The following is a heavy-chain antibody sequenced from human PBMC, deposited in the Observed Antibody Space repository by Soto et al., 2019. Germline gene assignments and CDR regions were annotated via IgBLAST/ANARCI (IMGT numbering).Heavy chain of an antibody. CDR1: GGSISSGGYY. Sequence: QVQLQESGPGLVKPSQTLSLTCTVSGGSISSGGYYWTWIRQHPGKGLEWIGHLYYSGSTYYNPSLKRRVTISLDPSKNQFSLKLSSVTAADTAVYYCARGDTSGYAFDSWGQGTLVPVSS. V-gene: IGHV4-31*03. D-gene: IGHD3-22*01. CDR2: LYYSGST. CDR3: ARGDTSGYAFDS. J-gene: IGHJ4*02.